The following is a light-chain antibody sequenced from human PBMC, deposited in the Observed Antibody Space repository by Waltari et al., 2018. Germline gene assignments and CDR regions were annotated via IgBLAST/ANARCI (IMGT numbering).Light chain of an antibody. Sequence: QSVLTQPASVSGSPGQTITISCNGTSSDGGDYYYVSWYQQHPGPAPKVLIYDVSNRPSRVSNRFSGSKSGNTAFLTISGLQPEDEADYYCNSYTDTTWVFGGGTKLTVL. V-gene: IGLV2-14*03. J-gene: IGLJ3*02. CDR3: NSYTDTTWV. CDR2: DVS. CDR1: SSDGGDYYY.